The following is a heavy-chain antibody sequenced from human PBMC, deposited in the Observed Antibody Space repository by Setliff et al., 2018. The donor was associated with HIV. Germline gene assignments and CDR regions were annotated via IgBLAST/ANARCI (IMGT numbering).Heavy chain of an antibody. J-gene: IGHJ6*02. CDR3: ARVSDSSGCYGSYYYYYGMDV. CDR1: GGSISSYY. D-gene: IGHD6-19*01. V-gene: IGHV4-59*01. CDR2: IYYSGST. Sequence: SETLSLTCTVSGGSISSYYWSWIRQPPGKGLEWIGYIYYSGSTNYNPSLKSRVTISVDTSKNQFSLKLSSVTAADTAVYYCARVSDSSGCYGSYYYYYGMDVWGQGTTVTVSS.